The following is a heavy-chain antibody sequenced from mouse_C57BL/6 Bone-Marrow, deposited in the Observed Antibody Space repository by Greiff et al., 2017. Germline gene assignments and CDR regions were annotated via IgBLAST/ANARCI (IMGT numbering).Heavy chain of an antibody. Sequence: VQLQQSGAELVKPGASVKLSCTASGFNIKDYYMHWVKQRTEQGLEWIGRIVPEDGETKYAPKFQGKATITADTSPNTASLQLSSLTSEDTAVYYCAGDYYSNYEDAMDYWGQGTSVTVSA. CDR3: AGDYYSNYEDAMDY. CDR1: GFNIKDYY. V-gene: IGHV14-2*01. D-gene: IGHD2-5*01. CDR2: IVPEDGET. J-gene: IGHJ4*01.